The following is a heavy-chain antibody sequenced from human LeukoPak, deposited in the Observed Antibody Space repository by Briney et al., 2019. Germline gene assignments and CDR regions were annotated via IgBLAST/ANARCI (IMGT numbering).Heavy chain of an antibody. Sequence: GGSLRLSCTASGFTFGDYAMSWVRQAPGKGLEWVGFIRSKAYGGTTEYAASVKGRFTISRDDSKSIAYLQMNSLKTEDTAVYYCTRAERSGSYYRSEYFQHWGQGTLVTVSS. J-gene: IGHJ1*01. CDR2: IRSKAYGGTT. CDR1: GFTFGDYA. V-gene: IGHV3-49*04. D-gene: IGHD1-26*01. CDR3: TRAERSGSYYRSEYFQH.